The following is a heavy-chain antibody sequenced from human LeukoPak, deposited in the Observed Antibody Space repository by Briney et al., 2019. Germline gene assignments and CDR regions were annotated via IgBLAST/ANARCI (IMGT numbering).Heavy chain of an antibody. V-gene: IGHV4-61*02. CDR2: IYTSGST. Sequence: SQTLSHTCTVSGGSISSGSYYWSWIRQPAGKGPEWIGRIYTSGSTNYNPSLKSRVTISVDTSKNQFSLKLSSVTAADTAVYYCARALGSGYYYYYMDVWGKGTTVTISS. D-gene: IGHD3-22*01. CDR3: ARALGSGYYYYYMDV. CDR1: GGSISSGSYY. J-gene: IGHJ6*03.